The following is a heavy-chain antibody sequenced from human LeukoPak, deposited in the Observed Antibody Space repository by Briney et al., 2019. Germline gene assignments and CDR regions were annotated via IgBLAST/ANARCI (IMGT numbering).Heavy chain of an antibody. CDR1: GGTFSSYA. Sequence: GASVKVTCKASGGTFSSYAISWVRQAPGQGLEWMGGIIPIFGTANYAQKFQGRVKITTDESTSTAYMEMSSLRSEDTAVYYCASPLPTAARPGGFDYWGQGTLVTVSS. CDR2: IIPIFGTA. D-gene: IGHD6-6*01. V-gene: IGHV1-69*05. CDR3: ASPLPTAARPGGFDY. J-gene: IGHJ4*02.